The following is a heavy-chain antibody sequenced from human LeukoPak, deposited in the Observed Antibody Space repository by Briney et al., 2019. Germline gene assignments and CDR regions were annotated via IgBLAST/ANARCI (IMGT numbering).Heavy chain of an antibody. J-gene: IGHJ4*02. Sequence: GGSLRLSCAASGFTFSSYEMNRVRQAPGKGLEWVSYISSSGSTIYYADSVKGRFTISRDNAKNSLYLQMNSLRAEDTAVYYCARDRCSGGSCPIDYWGQGTLVTVSS. CDR1: GFTFSSYE. CDR3: ARDRCSGGSCPIDY. V-gene: IGHV3-48*03. CDR2: ISSSGSTI. D-gene: IGHD2-15*01.